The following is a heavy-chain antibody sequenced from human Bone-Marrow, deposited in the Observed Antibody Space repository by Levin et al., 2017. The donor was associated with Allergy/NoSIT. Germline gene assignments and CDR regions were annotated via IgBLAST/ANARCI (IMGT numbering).Heavy chain of an antibody. D-gene: IGHD6-13*01. J-gene: IGHJ4*02. Sequence: AASVKVSCKASGYTFIDYYIHWIRQTPGQGLEWIGWIDPTRGDTKFAEKFHARVVLTMNSSISTAYMELGRLRFDDTALYYCARGGASSNDYWGQGTLVTVSS. CDR1: GYTFIDYY. CDR2: IDPTRGDT. V-gene: IGHV1-2*02. CDR3: ARGGASSNDY.